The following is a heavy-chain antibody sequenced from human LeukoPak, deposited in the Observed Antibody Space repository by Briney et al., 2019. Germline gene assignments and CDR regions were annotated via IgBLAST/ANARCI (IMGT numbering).Heavy chain of an antibody. CDR2: ISGVTTTSYI. Sequence: GGSLRFSCAASGFAFSTYTMNWVRQASGKGLEWVSSISGVTTTSYIHYADSVKGRFTISRDSADNSLFLQMNNLRVEDTAVYYCARGSSYFGHWGQGTLVTVSS. CDR3: ARGSSYFGH. V-gene: IGHV3-21*01. J-gene: IGHJ4*02. CDR1: GFAFSTYT. D-gene: IGHD2/OR15-2a*01.